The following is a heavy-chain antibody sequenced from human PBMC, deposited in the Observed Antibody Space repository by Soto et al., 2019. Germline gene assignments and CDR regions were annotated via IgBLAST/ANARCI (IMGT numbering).Heavy chain of an antibody. CDR2: INAGNGNT. J-gene: IGHJ4*02. Sequence: VQLVQSGAEVKKPGASVKVSCKASGYTFTSYAMQWVRQAPGQRLEWMGWINAGNGNTKYSQKFQGRVTITRDTSASTAYMELSSLRSEDTAVYYGARGPGGPDGPGDYWGQGTLVTVSS. D-gene: IGHD2-15*01. CDR3: ARGPGGPDGPGDY. CDR1: GYTFTSYA. V-gene: IGHV1-3*01.